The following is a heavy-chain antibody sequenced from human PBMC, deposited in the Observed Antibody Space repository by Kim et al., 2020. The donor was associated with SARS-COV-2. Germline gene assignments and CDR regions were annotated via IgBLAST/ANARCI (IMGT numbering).Heavy chain of an antibody. J-gene: IGHJ5*02. D-gene: IGHD2-15*01. CDR2: ISGSGGST. CDR3: AKDRVGGYCSGGSCYSAA. Sequence: GGSLRLSCAASGFTFSSYAMSWVRQAPGKGLEWVSAISGSGGSTYYADSVKGRFTISRDNSKNTLYLQMNSLRAEDTAVYYCAKDRVGGYCSGGSCYSAAWGQGTLVTVSS. CDR1: GFTFSSYA. V-gene: IGHV3-23*01.